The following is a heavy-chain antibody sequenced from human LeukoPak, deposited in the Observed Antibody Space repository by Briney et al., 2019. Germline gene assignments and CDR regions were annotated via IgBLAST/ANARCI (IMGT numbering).Heavy chain of an antibody. D-gene: IGHD2-2*01. CDR1: GYTFTGYY. V-gene: IGHV1-8*02. CDR2: MNPNSGNT. CDR3: ARDIVVVPAASEDYYYYYGMDV. J-gene: IGHJ6*02. Sequence: ASVKVSCKASGYTFTGYYMHWVRQATGQGLEWMGWMNPNSGNTGYAQKFQGRVTMTRNTSISTAYMELSSLRSEDTAVYYCARDIVVVPAASEDYYYYYGMDVWGQGTTVTVSS.